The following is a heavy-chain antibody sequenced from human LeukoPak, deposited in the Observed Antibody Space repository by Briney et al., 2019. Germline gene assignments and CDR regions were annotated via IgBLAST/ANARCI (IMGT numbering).Heavy chain of an antibody. CDR1: GRSISSYY. D-gene: IGHD6-13*01. J-gene: IGHJ4*02. Sequence: SETLSLTCTVSGRSISSYYWSWIRQPPGKGLEWIGYIYYSGSTNYNPSLKSRVTISVDTSKNQFSLKLSSVTAADTAVYYCARGSSSHKEGEFDYWGQGTLVTVSS. CDR2: IYYSGST. V-gene: IGHV4-59*01. CDR3: ARGSSSHKEGEFDY.